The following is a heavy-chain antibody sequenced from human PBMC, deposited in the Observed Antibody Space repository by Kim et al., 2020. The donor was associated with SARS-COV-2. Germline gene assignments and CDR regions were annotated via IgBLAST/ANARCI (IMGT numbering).Heavy chain of an antibody. Sequence: GGSLRLSCAASGFTFSSYAMHWVRQAPGKGLEWVAVISYDGSNKYYADSVKGRFTISRDNSKNTLYLQMNSLRAEDTAVYYCARDLPSRPAVARTFDYWGQGTLVTVSS. V-gene: IGHV3-30-3*01. CDR3: ARDLPSRPAVARTFDY. J-gene: IGHJ4*02. CDR1: GFTFSSYA. D-gene: IGHD6-19*01. CDR2: ISYDGSNK.